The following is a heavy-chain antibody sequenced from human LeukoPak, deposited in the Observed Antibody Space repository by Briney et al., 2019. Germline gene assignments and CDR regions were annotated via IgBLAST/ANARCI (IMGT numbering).Heavy chain of an antibody. CDR3: ARLSAAYYGMDV. CDR1: GGSISSYY. J-gene: IGHJ6*02. Sequence: PSETLSLTCTVSGGSISSYYWSWIRQPPGKGLEWIGYIYYSGSTNYNPSLKSRVTISVDTSKNRFSLELSSVTAADTAVHYCARLSAAYYGMDVWGQGTTVTVSS. D-gene: IGHD6-13*01. V-gene: IGHV4-59*08. CDR2: IYYSGST.